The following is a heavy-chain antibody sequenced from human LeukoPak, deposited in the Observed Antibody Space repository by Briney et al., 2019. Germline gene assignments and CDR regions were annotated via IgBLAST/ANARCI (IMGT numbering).Heavy chain of an antibody. CDR1: GFSISSGYY. Sequence: KPSETLSLTCVVSGFSISSGYYWGWMRQPPGKGLEWIGEISHGGATNYNPSLKSRLTISLDRSGNQLSLNLRSVTAADTAVYYCAQFWSNGYYNYWGQGARVTVSS. CDR2: ISHGGAT. J-gene: IGHJ4*02. D-gene: IGHD3-22*01. CDR3: AQFWSNGYYNY. V-gene: IGHV4-38-2*01.